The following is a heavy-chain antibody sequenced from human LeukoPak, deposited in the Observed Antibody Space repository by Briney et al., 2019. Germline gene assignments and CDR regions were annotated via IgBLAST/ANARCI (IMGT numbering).Heavy chain of an antibody. CDR2: ISGGGGST. Sequence: GGSLRLSCAASGFTFSSFAMSWVRQAPGKGLEGFSAISGGGGSTSSADSVKGRFTISRENSKNTLYLQMNSLRAEDTAVYYCAKDRGYSGYDPLDFWGQGALVTVSS. J-gene: IGHJ4*02. CDR1: GFTFSSFA. V-gene: IGHV3-23*01. CDR3: AKDRGYSGYDPLDF. D-gene: IGHD5-12*01.